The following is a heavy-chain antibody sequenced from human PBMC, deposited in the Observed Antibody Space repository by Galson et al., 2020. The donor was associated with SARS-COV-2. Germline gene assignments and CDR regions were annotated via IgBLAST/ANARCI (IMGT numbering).Heavy chain of an antibody. CDR2: ISGSGGST. D-gene: IGHD3-22*01. CDR3: ANQPDDSGYYWGGRLPPEY. V-gene: IGHV3-23*01. J-gene: IGHJ4*02. Sequence: TGGSLRLSCAASGFTFSSYAMSWVRQAPGQGLEWVSAISGSGGSTYYADSVKGRFTISRDNSKNTLYLQMNSLRAEDTAVYYCANQPDDSGYYWGGRLPPEYWGQGTLVTVSS. CDR1: GFTFSSYA.